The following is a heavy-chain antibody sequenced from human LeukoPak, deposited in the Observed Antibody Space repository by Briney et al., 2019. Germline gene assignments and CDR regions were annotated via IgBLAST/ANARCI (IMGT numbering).Heavy chain of an antibody. CDR2: IRQDGSEK. CDR1: GFTFSTYW. Sequence: GGSLRLSCAASGFTFSTYWMSWVRQAPGKGLEWVATIRQDGSEKHYVDSVKGRFTISRDNAKNSLFLQMNSLTVEDTAVYYYVRGCGRASCPYFFDSWGQGTLVTVS. CDR3: VRGCGRASCPYFFDS. V-gene: IGHV3-7*01. J-gene: IGHJ4*02. D-gene: IGHD2-2*01.